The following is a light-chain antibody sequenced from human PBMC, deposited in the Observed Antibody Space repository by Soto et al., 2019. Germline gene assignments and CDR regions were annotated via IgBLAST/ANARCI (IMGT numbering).Light chain of an antibody. J-gene: IGKJ4*01. CDR1: QSISSW. Sequence: DIQMTQSPSTLSASVGDRVTITCRASQSISSWLAWYQQKPGKAPKLLIYKASSLESGVPSRFSSSGSGTEFTLTISSLQPDDFATYYCQQYNSYSGTFGGGTKVEFK. CDR2: KAS. V-gene: IGKV1-5*03. CDR3: QQYNSYSGT.